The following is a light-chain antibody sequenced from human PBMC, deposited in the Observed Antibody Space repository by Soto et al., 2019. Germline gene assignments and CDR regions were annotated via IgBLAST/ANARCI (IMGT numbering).Light chain of an antibody. Sequence: QLVLTQSPSASASLGASVKLTCTLSNEHINYDIAWHQQQPQKGPRCLMKLHSDGSHIKGDGIPDRFSGSSSGAERYLTISRLQSEDEAHYYCQTWGPGIRVFGGGTKVTVL. CDR2: LHSDGSH. V-gene: IGLV4-69*01. J-gene: IGLJ3*02. CDR3: QTWGPGIRV. CDR1: NEHINYD.